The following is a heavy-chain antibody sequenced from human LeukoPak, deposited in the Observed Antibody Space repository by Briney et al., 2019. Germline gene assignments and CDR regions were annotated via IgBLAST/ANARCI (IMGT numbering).Heavy chain of an antibody. Sequence: ASETLSLTCAVYGGSFSGYYWSWIRQPPGKGLEWIGEINHGGSTNYNPALKSRVTISVDTSKSQFSLKLTSATAADTAVYYCARRAGMTSVDDWGQGTLVTVST. J-gene: IGHJ4*02. CDR3: ARRAGMTSVDD. V-gene: IGHV4-34*01. CDR1: GGSFSGYY. D-gene: IGHD2-2*01. CDR2: INHGGST.